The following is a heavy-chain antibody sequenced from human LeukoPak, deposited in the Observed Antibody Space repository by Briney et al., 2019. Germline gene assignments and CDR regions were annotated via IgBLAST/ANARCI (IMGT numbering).Heavy chain of an antibody. Sequence: GGSLRLSCAASASTFSSYAMNCVRQAPGKGLEWISHITTSGSDIDYADSVKGRFTISRDSARNSLYLQMNSLRVEDTAVYYCASQITRATIFDNWGQGTLVTVSS. CDR2: ITTSGSDI. CDR1: ASTFSSYA. D-gene: IGHD1/OR15-1a*01. J-gene: IGHJ4*02. V-gene: IGHV3-48*03. CDR3: ASQITRATIFDN.